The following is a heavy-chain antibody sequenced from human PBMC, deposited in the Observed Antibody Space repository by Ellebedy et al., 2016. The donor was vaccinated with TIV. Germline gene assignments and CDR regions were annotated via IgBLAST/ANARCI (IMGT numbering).Heavy chain of an antibody. J-gene: IGHJ3*02. D-gene: IGHD2-2*01. Sequence: GGSLRLXCAASGFTFDDYAMHWVRQAPGKGLEWVSGISWNSGSIGYADSVKGRFTISRDNAKNSLYLQMNSLRAEDTALYYCAKDIRAAADAFDIWGQGTMVTVSS. CDR3: AKDIRAAADAFDI. CDR2: ISWNSGSI. V-gene: IGHV3-9*01. CDR1: GFTFDDYA.